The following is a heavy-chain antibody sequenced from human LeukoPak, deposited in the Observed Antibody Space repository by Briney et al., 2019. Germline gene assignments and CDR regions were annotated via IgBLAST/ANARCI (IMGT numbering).Heavy chain of an antibody. J-gene: IGHJ4*02. Sequence: PGGSLRLSCAASGFTFSRYAMNWVRQAPGKGLEWVSAISGSGRSTYYADSVKGRFTISRDNSKNTLYLQMNSLRTEDTAVYYCAKGAPLWFGELWIDYWGQGILVTVSS. CDR1: GFTFSRYA. V-gene: IGHV3-23*01. CDR3: AKGAPLWFGELWIDY. CDR2: ISGSGRST. D-gene: IGHD3-10*01.